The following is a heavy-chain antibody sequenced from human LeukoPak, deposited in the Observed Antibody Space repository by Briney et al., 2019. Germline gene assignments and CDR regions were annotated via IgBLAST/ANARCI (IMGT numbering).Heavy chain of an antibody. CDR1: GFTFSSYE. J-gene: IGHJ4*02. D-gene: IGHD6-19*01. Sequence: ESGGSLRLSCAASGFTFSSYEMNWVRQAPGKGLEWAAYISSSGNTIYYADSVKGRFTISRDNTKNSLYLQMNSLRAEDTAVYYCARGLPSSGWPDYWGQGTLVTVSS. CDR3: ARGLPSSGWPDY. CDR2: ISSSGNTI. V-gene: IGHV3-48*03.